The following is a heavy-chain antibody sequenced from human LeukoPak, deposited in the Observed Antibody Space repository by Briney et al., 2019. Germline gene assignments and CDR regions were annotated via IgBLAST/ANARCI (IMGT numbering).Heavy chain of an antibody. CDR3: TTDYDYVWGSYRADY. Sequence: GGSLRLSCAASGFTFSNAWMSWVRQAPGKGLEWVGRIKSKTDGGTTDYAAPVKGRFTISRDDSKNTLYLQMNSLKTEDTAVYYCTTDYDYVWGSYRADYWGQGTLVTVSS. D-gene: IGHD3-16*02. CDR1: GFTFSNAW. CDR2: IKSKTDGGTT. V-gene: IGHV3-15*01. J-gene: IGHJ4*02.